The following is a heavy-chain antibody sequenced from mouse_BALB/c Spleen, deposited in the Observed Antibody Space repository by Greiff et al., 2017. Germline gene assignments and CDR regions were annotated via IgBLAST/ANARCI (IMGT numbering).Heavy chain of an antibody. J-gene: IGHJ4*01. CDR2: ISYSGST. CDR3: ARWVGHYAMDY. Sequence: EVKLVESGPGLVKPSQSLSLTCTVTGYSITSDYAWNWIRQFPGNKLEWMGYISYSGSTSYNPSLKSRISITRDTSKNQFFLQLNSVTTEDTATYYCARWVGHYAMDYWGQGTSVTVSS. D-gene: IGHD4-1*01. CDR1: GYSITSDYA. V-gene: IGHV3-2*02.